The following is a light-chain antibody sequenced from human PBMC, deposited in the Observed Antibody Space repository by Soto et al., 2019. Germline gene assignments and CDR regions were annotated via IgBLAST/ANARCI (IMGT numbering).Light chain of an antibody. CDR1: QSVSSNY. J-gene: IGKJ1*01. V-gene: IGKV3-20*01. Sequence: EIVLTQSPGTLSLSPGERATLSCRASQSVSSNYLAWYQQKPGQAPRLLLSGASSRATGIPDRFSGSGSGTNFTLTISRLETEGFAVYYCQQYSATFRTFGQGTKVEIK. CDR2: GAS. CDR3: QQYSATFRT.